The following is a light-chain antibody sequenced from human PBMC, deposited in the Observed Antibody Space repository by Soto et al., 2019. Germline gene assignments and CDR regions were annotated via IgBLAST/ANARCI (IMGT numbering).Light chain of an antibody. V-gene: IGKV1-5*01. CDR2: DAS. CDR3: QQYNIYPLT. Sequence: DIPMTQSPSTLSASVGDRVTITCRASQSISSWLVWYQQKPGKAPKLLIYDASSLESGVPSRFSGSGSGTEFTLTISSLQPDDFATYYCQQYNIYPLTFGGGTKVEIK. J-gene: IGKJ4*01. CDR1: QSISSW.